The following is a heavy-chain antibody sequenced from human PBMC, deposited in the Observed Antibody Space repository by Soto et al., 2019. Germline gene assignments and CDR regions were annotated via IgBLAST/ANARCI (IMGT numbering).Heavy chain of an antibody. J-gene: IGHJ6*03. CDR3: AKDYGGRYLDVTYYYYYYMDV. V-gene: IGHV3-23*01. D-gene: IGHD1-26*01. CDR2: ISGSGGST. Sequence: GGSLRLSCAASGFTFSSYAMSWVRQAPGKGLEWVSAISGSGGSTYYADSVKGRFTISRDNSKNTLYLQMNSLRAEDTAVYYCAKDYGGRYLDVTYYYYYYMDVWGKGTTVTVSS. CDR1: GFTFSSYA.